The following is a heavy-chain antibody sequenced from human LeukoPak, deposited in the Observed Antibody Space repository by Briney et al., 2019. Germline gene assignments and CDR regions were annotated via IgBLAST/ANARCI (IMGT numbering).Heavy chain of an antibody. Sequence: GGSLRLSCAASGITVSSNYMSWVRQAPGKGLEWVSVISSCGRTSYADSVKGRFTISRDNSKNTLYLQMNSLRADDTAVYYCARDPPPDYWGQGTLVTVSS. CDR2: ISSCGRT. CDR1: GITVSSNY. J-gene: IGHJ4*02. V-gene: IGHV3-53*01. CDR3: ARDPPPDY.